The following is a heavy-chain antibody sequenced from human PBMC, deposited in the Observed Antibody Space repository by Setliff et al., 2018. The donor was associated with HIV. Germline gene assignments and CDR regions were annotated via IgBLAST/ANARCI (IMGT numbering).Heavy chain of an antibody. CDR3: ARNDASGSYYRLDY. CDR2: SIPIYGTP. J-gene: IGHJ4*02. D-gene: IGHD3-10*01. CDR1: GGSFTSFA. Sequence: AASVKVSCKASGGSFTSFAISWVRQAPGQGLEWMGGSIPIYGTPNYAQKFQGRITISTDASTSTAYMELNSLRSEDTAVYYCARNDASGSYYRLDYWGQGTLVTVSS. V-gene: IGHV1-69*05.